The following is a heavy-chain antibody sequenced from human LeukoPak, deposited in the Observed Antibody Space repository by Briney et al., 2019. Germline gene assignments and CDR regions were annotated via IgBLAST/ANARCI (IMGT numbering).Heavy chain of an antibody. CDR1: GFPVSSNY. J-gene: IGHJ6*02. CDR2: IYTNGET. V-gene: IGHV3-53*01. Sequence: PGGSLRLSCAASGFPVSSNYMTWVRQAPGKRLEWVSVIYTNGETYYANSVKGRFTISRDNSKNTLYLQMKSVRAEDTAVYFCARVPYSSSWYGRDYYYYGMDVWGQGTTVTVSS. D-gene: IGHD6-13*01. CDR3: ARVPYSSSWYGRDYYYYGMDV.